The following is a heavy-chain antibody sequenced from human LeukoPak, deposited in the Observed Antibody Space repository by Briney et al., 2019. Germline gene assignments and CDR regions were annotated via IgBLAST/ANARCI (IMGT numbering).Heavy chain of an antibody. CDR3: ARGLGDSSSWYLVAFDI. D-gene: IGHD6-13*01. J-gene: IGHJ3*02. CDR2: IIPIFGTA. CDR1: GGTFSSYA. Sequence: SVKVSCKASGGTFSSYAISWVRQAPGQGLEWMGGIIPIFGTANYAQKFQGRVTITADESTSTAYMELSSLRSEDTAVYYCARGLGDSSSWYLVAFDIWGQGTMVTVSS. V-gene: IGHV1-69*01.